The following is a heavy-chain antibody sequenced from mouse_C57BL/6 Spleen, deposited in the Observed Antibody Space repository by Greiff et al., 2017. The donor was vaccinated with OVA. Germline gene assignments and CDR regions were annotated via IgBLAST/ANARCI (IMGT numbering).Heavy chain of an antibody. J-gene: IGHJ4*01. Sequence: QVQLQQSGPELVKPGASVKISCKASGYAFSSSWLNWVKQRPGKGLAWIGRIYPGAGDTNYNGKFKGKATLTADKSSSTAYMQLSSLTSEDSAVYFCARGGYDYDVYARDYWGQGTSVTVSS. CDR3: ARGGYDYDVYARDY. D-gene: IGHD2-4*01. CDR1: GYAFSSSW. V-gene: IGHV1-82*01. CDR2: IYPGAGDT.